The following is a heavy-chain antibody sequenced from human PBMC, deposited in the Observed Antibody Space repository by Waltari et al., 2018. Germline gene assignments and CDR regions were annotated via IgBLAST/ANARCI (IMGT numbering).Heavy chain of an antibody. CDR3: ARQEYSSGWF. Sequence: QVQLQQWGAGLLKPSETLSLTCAVYGGSFSGYYWSWIRQHPGKGLEWIGEINHSGSTNANPSLKSRFTISVDTSKNQFSLKLSSVTAADTAVYYCARQEYSSGWFWGQGTLVTVSS. J-gene: IGHJ4*02. V-gene: IGHV4-34*01. CDR1: GGSFSGYY. CDR2: INHSGST. D-gene: IGHD6-19*01.